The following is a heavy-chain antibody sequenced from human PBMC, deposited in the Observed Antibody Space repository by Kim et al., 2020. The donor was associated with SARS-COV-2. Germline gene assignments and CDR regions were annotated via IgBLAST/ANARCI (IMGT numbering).Heavy chain of an antibody. CDR2: IWYDGIRT. V-gene: IGHV3-33*06. CDR1: GITFSDYG. J-gene: IGHJ4*02. Sequence: GGSLRLSCATSGITFSDYGMHWVRQVPGKGLEWVAVIWYDGIRTYYADSVKGRFTISRDNSKNTVYLQMNSLRAEDTAVYYCAKESCLGYTCSTWDLYFDYWGQGTLVTVSS. CDR3: AKESCLGYTCSTWDLYFDY. D-gene: IGHD3-16*02.